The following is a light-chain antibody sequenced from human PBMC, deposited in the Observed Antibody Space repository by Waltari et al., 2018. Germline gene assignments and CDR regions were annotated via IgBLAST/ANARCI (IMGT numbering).Light chain of an antibody. CDR2: KAS. CDR1: QSLLHTNGKTY. CDR3: MQGTYFPPT. V-gene: IGKV2-30*02. J-gene: IGKJ4*01. Sequence: DVVMTQSPLSLPITPGQPASMTCRSSQSLLHTNGKTYLSWFLQKPGQPPRRLIYKASNRDSGVPDRFSGSGAGTDFTLKISRVEAEDVGIYYCMQGTYFPPTFGGGTKVEIK.